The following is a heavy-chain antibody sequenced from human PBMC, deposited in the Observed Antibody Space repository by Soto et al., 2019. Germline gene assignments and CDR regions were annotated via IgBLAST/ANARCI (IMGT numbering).Heavy chain of an antibody. D-gene: IGHD2-2*01. CDR3: ARSGPVAVDIVVVPAAYYYGMDV. J-gene: IGHJ6*02. CDR2: IIPIFGTA. V-gene: IGHV1-69*13. CDR1: GGTFSSYA. Sequence: GASVKVSCKASGGTFSSYAISWVRQAPGQGLEWMGGIIPIFGTANYAQKFQGRVTITADESTSTAYMELSSLRSEDTAVYYCARSGPVAVDIVVVPAAYYYGMDVWGQGTTVTVSS.